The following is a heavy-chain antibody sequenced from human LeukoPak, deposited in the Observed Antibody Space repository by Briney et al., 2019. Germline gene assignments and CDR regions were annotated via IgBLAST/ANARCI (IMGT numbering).Heavy chain of an antibody. Sequence: GKSLRLSCAASAFTFSSYGMHWVRQAPGKGLEWVAVISSDGSNKYYADSVKGRFTISRDNSKNTLYLQMDSLRAEDTAVYFCAKDHSKSWYYSDDWGQGTLGTVSS. CDR1: AFTFSSYG. D-gene: IGHD6-13*01. CDR2: ISSDGSNK. CDR3: AKDHSKSWYYSDD. J-gene: IGHJ4*02. V-gene: IGHV3-30*18.